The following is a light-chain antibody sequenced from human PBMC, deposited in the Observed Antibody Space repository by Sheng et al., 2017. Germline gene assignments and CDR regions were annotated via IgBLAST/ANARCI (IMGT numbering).Light chain of an antibody. Sequence: EIVLTQSPGTLSLSPGERATLSCRASQGVFLNYLAWYQQKPGQAPRPLIYGASKRATGVPDRFSGSGSGTDFTLTISRVEPEDFAVYYCQQYGSSTWTFGQGTKVEIK. V-gene: IGKV3-20*01. CDR2: GAS. J-gene: IGKJ1*01. CDR3: QQYGSSTWT. CDR1: QGVFLNY.